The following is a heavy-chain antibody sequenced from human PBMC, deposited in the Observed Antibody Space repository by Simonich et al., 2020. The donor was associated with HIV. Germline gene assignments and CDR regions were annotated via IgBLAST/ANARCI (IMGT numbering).Heavy chain of an antibody. CDR1: GGSFSGYY. Sequence: QVQLQQWGAGLLKPSETLSLTCAVYGGSFSGYYWSWIRQPPGKGLEWHGEINHSGITNYKSTLNRRATISVDKSKNQFSLKLSSVTAADTAIYYCARRDRELILYFDYWGQGNLVTVSS. V-gene: IGHV4-34*01. J-gene: IGHJ4*02. D-gene: IGHD3-3*01. CDR3: ARRDRELILYFDY. CDR2: INHSGIT.